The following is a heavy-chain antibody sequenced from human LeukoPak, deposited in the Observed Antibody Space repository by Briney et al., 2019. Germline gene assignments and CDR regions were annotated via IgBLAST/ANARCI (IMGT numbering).Heavy chain of an antibody. J-gene: IGHJ5*02. V-gene: IGHV3-23*01. Sequence: GGSLRLSCAASGFTFSSYAMSWVRQAPGKGLEWVSAISGSGGSTYYADSVKGRFTISRDNSKNTLYLQMNSLRAEDTAVYYCAKATEPYCSSTSCYAWFYPWGQGTLVTVSS. CDR1: GFTFSSYA. CDR3: AKATEPYCSSTSCYAWFYP. CDR2: ISGSGGST. D-gene: IGHD2-2*01.